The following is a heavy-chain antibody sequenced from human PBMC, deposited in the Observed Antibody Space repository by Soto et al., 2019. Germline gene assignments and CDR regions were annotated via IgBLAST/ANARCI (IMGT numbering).Heavy chain of an antibody. CDR3: AHKDPAADLTFDY. V-gene: IGHV2-5*01. CDR2: IYWNDDQ. J-gene: IGHJ4*02. CDR1: GFSLTTSGVG. D-gene: IGHD6-13*01. Sequence: QITLKESGPTLGKPTQTLTLTCTFSGFSLTTSGVGVGWIRQPPGKALEWLALIYWNDDQYYIPSLKTRLTITKDTSRNQVVLTMTNMDPGDTATYYCAHKDPAADLTFDYWGQGSLLTVSS.